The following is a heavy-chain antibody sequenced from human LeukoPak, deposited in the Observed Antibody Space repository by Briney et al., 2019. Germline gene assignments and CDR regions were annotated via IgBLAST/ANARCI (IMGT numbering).Heavy chain of an antibody. D-gene: IGHD3-22*01. V-gene: IGHV3-66*01. Sequence: PGGSLRLSCAVSGFTVSSNYMSWVRQAPGKGLEWVSSIYSGGTTYYTDSVKGRFTISRDNSKNTVYLQMNSLRAEDTAVYYCATLKYDSSGYFDYWGQGTLVTVSS. CDR2: IYSGGTT. CDR1: GFTVSSNY. J-gene: IGHJ4*02. CDR3: ATLKYDSSGYFDY.